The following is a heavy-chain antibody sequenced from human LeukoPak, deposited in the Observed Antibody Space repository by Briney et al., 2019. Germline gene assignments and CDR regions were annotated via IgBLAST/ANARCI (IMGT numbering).Heavy chain of an antibody. CDR2: IYYSGST. CDR1: GGSISSSSYY. J-gene: IGHJ5*02. V-gene: IGHV4-39*07. CDR3: ARGVRSGRGIFGVVLERPFDP. Sequence: SETLSLTCTVSGGSISSSSYYWGWIRQPPGKGLEWIGSIYYSGSTYYNPSLKSRVTISVDTSKNQFSLKLSSVTAADTAVYYCARGVRSGRGIFGVVLERPFDPWGQGTLVTVSS. D-gene: IGHD3-3*01.